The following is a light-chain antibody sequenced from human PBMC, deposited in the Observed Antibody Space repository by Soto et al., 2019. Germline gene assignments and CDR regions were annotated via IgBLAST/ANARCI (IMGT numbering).Light chain of an antibody. J-gene: IGKJ1*01. CDR3: QQYGSSPVT. CDR1: QSVSSSY. Sequence: EIVLTQSPGTLSLSPGERATLSCRASQSVSSSYLAWYQQKPGQAPMLLIYGASSRATGIPDRVSGSGSGTDFKLTISRLEPEDVAVYYCQQYGSSPVTFGQGTKVEI. CDR2: GAS. V-gene: IGKV3-20*01.